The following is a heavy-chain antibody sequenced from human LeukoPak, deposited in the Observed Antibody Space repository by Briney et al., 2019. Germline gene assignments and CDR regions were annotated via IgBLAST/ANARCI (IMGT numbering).Heavy chain of an antibody. D-gene: IGHD6-6*01. CDR3: ARFGGGMYSSSSGNWFDP. V-gene: IGHV4-61*02. CDR2: IYTSGST. Sequence: PSQTLSLTCTVSGGSISSGSYDCSWIRQPAGKGLEWIGRIYTSGSTNYNPSLKSRVAISVDTSKKQFSLKLSSVAAADTAVYYCARFGGGMYSSSSGNWFDPWGQGTLVTVSS. J-gene: IGHJ5*02. CDR1: GGSISSGSYD.